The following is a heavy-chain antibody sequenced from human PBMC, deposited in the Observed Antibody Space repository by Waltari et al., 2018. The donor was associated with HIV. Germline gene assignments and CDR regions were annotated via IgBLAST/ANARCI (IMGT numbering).Heavy chain of an antibody. J-gene: IGHJ4*01. D-gene: IGHD3-10*01. CDR1: GFTFTNAW. V-gene: IGHV3-15*01. CDR3: TTWQVGSY. CDR2: IKTKAEGETV. Sequence: EVQVVESGGGLVKPGGSLRLTCGASGFTFTNAWMSWVRQAPGKGLEWVGRIKTKAEGETVEYATPVKGRFTISRDDSKNTLYLQMNSLTTEDTAVYYCTTWQVGSYWGHGTLVTVSS.